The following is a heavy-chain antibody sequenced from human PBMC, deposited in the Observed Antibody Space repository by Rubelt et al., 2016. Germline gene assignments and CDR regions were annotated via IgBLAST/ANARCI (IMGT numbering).Heavy chain of an antibody. D-gene: IGHD1-1*01. Sequence: QIQLVQSGPEVEKPGASVKVSCKASGYTFTSYYMHWVRQAPGQGLEWMGIINPSGGSTSYAQKFQGRVTMARNTSTSAVYMEPSIRRADDTAGDYCARDVRESSNWYEEGNDYWGPGAQVTVSS. CDR1: GYTFTSYY. CDR2: INPSGGST. J-gene: IGHJ4*02. V-gene: IGHV1-46*01. CDR3: ARDVRESSNWYEEGNDY.